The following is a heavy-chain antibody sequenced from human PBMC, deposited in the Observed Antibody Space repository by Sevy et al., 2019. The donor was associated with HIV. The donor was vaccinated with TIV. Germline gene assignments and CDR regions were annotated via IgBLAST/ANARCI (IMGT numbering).Heavy chain of an antibody. V-gene: IGHV4-39*01. CDR3: ATPRASGWYEGTGGYFDF. D-gene: IGHD6-19*01. Sequence: SETLSLICSVSGGSISSSSYYWGWIRQPPGKGLEWIGSFYSTGSTSYNPSLRSRVTVSADTSKNQLSLKGFSVTAAETAVYYCATPRASGWYEGTGGYFDFWGRGTLVTVSS. CDR2: FYSTGST. J-gene: IGHJ2*01. CDR1: GGSISSSSYY.